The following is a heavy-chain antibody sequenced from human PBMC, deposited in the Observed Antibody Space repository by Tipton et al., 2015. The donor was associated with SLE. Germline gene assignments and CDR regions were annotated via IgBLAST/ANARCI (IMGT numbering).Heavy chain of an antibody. CDR1: GGSISSSSYY. V-gene: IGHV3-21*01. CDR3: ARDYSYASYYYYYMDV. Sequence: LSLTCTVSGGSISSSSYYWGWVRQAPGKGLEWVSSISSSSSYIYYADSVKGRFTISRDNAKNSLSLQMNGLRAEDTAVYYCARDYSYASYYYYYMDVWGKGTTVTVSS. D-gene: IGHD5-18*01. CDR2: ISSSSSYI. J-gene: IGHJ6*03.